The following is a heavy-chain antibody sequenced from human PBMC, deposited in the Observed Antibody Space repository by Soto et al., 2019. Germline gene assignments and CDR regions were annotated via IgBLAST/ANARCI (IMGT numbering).Heavy chain of an antibody. Sequence: QVQLVESGGGVVQPGRSLRLSCAASGFTFSSYGMHWVRQAPGKGLEWVAVISYDGSNKYYADSVKGRFTISRDNSKNTLYLQMNSLRAEDTAVYYCARDGRPAAAGRNWFDPWGQGTLVTVSS. CDR3: ARDGRPAAAGRNWFDP. V-gene: IGHV3-30*03. D-gene: IGHD6-13*01. J-gene: IGHJ5*02. CDR1: GFTFSSYG. CDR2: ISYDGSNK.